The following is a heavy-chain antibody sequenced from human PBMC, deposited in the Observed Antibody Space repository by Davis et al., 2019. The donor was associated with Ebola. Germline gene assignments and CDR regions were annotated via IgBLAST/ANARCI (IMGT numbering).Heavy chain of an antibody. V-gene: IGHV1-46*03. Sequence: ASVKVSCKASGYTFTNYYMHWVRQAPGQGLEWMGMINPNDGRTIYAQKFQGRVTVTRDTSTTTVYMDLSSLRSEDTALYYCTTPGGQKQWLVYYFQYWGQGTLVTVSS. CDR1: GYTFTNYY. J-gene: IGHJ4*02. D-gene: IGHD6-19*01. CDR2: INPNDGRT. CDR3: TTPGGQKQWLVYYFQY.